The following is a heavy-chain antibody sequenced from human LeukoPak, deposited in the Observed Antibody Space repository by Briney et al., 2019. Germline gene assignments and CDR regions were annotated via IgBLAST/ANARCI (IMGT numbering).Heavy chain of an antibody. CDR3: ASLVAATLNWFDP. CDR1: GGSISSYY. J-gene: IGHJ5*02. Sequence: SETLSLTCTVSGGSISSYYWSWIRQPPGKGLEWIGYIYTSGSTNYNPSLKSRVTISVDTSKNQFSLKLSSVTAADTAVYYCASLVAATLNWFDPWGQGTLVTVSS. D-gene: IGHD1-26*01. V-gene: IGHV4-4*09. CDR2: IYTSGST.